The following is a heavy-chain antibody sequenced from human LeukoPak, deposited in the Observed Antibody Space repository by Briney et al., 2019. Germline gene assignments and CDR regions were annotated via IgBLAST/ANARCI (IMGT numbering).Heavy chain of an antibody. CDR3: ARDRRDVVTAIEGDWFDP. Sequence: PSETLSLTCAVYGGSFSGYYWSWIRQPPGKGLEWIGSIYYSGSTYYNPSLKSRVTISVDTSKNQFSLKLSSVTAADTAVYYCARDRRDVVTAIEGDWFDPWGQGTLVTVSS. CDR1: GGSFSGYY. J-gene: IGHJ5*02. D-gene: IGHD2-21*02. V-gene: IGHV4-34*01. CDR2: IYYSGST.